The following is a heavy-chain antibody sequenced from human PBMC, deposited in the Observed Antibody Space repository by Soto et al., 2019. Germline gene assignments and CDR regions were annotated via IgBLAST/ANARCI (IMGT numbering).Heavy chain of an antibody. CDR1: GFTFSMYA. D-gene: IGHD3-10*01. V-gene: IGHV3-23*01. CDR3: TKRASGSYFNPDDY. CDR2: ISGSGGTT. J-gene: IGHJ4*02. Sequence: GGSLRLSCVASGFTFSMYATSWVRQPPGKGLEWVSVISGSGGTTNYADSVKGRFTISRDNSKNTLYLQMNSLRAEDTAIYYCTKRASGSYFNPDDYWGQGTLVTVSS.